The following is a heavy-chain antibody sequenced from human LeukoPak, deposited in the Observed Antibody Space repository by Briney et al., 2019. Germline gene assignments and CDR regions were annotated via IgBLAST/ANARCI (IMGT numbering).Heavy chain of an antibody. Sequence: ASVKVSCKASGGTFSSYAISWVRQAPGQGLEWMGGIIPIFGTANYAQKFQGRVTITADESTSTAYTELSSLRSEDTAVYYCARVGGSYSHHFDYWGQGTLVTVSS. CDR2: IIPIFGTA. J-gene: IGHJ4*02. CDR3: ARVGGSYSHHFDY. CDR1: GGTFSSYA. V-gene: IGHV1-69*01. D-gene: IGHD1-26*01.